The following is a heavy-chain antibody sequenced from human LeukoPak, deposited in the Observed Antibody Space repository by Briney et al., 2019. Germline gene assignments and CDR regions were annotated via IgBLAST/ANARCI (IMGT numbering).Heavy chain of an antibody. J-gene: IGHJ4*02. D-gene: IGHD2-15*01. CDR2: ISNNGGYT. CDR3: AKDSQSHAWSQFDY. CDR1: GFTFSSSA. V-gene: IGHV3-23*01. Sequence: GGSLRLSCAASGFTFSSSAMSWVRQAPGKGLEWVAAISNNGGYTYYADSVQGRFTISRDNSKSTLCLQMNSLRAEDTAVYYCAKDSQSHAWSQFDYWGQGTLVTVSS.